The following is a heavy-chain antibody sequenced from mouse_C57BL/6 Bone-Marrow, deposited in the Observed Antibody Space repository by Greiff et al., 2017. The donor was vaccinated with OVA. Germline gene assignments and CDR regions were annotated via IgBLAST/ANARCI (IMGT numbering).Heavy chain of an antibody. CDR1: GYAFSSSW. CDR3: ARSYYGSSPYAMDY. J-gene: IGHJ4*01. V-gene: IGHV1-82*01. Sequence: VQLQQSGPELVKPGASVKISCKASGYAFSSSWMNWVKQRPGKGLEWIGRIYPGDGDTNYNGKFKGKATLTADKSSSTAYMQLSRLTSEDSAVYFCARSYYGSSPYAMDYWGQGTSVTVSS. D-gene: IGHD1-1*01. CDR2: IYPGDGDT.